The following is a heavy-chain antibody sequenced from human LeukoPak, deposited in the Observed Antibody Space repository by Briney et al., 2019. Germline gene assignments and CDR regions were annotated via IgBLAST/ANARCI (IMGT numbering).Heavy chain of an antibody. CDR2: INPNSGGT. CDR1: GYTFTGYY. V-gene: IGHV1-2*02. Sequence: ASVKVSCKASGYTFTGYYMHWVRQAPGQGLEWMGWINPNSGGTNYAQKFQGRVTMTRDTSISTAYMELSRLRSDDTAVYYCARDLETIFGVDPWGQGTLVTVSS. J-gene: IGHJ5*02. D-gene: IGHD3-3*01. CDR3: ARDLETIFGVDP.